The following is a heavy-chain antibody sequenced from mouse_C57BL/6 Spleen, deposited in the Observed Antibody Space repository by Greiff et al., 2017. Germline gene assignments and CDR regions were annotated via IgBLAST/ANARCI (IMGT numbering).Heavy chain of an antibody. Sequence: VQLQQSGPELVKPGASVKISCKASGYTFTDYYMNWVKQSHGKSLEWIGDINPNNGGTSYNQKFKGKATLTVDKSSSTAYMELRSLTSEDSAVYYCARGRSYAMDYWGQGTSVTVSS. J-gene: IGHJ4*01. D-gene: IGHD6-1*01. CDR1: GYTFTDYY. CDR2: INPNNGGT. V-gene: IGHV1-26*01. CDR3: ARGRSYAMDY.